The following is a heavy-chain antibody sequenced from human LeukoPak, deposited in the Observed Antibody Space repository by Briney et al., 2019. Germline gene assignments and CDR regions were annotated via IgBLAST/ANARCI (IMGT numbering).Heavy chain of an antibody. CDR3: AAGPFVVVTAICFY. Sequence: SVKVSSKASGFTFTSSTVQWVRQARGHRLEWIGWIVVGSGNTNYAQKFQERVTITRDMSTSTAYMELSSLRSEDTAVYYCAAGPFVVVTAICFYWGQGTLVTVSS. D-gene: IGHD2-21*02. V-gene: IGHV1-58*01. J-gene: IGHJ4*02. CDR1: GFTFTSST. CDR2: IVVGSGNT.